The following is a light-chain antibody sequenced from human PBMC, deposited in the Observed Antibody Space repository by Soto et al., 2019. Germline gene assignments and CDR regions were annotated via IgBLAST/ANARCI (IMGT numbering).Light chain of an antibody. CDR2: EVN. J-gene: IGLJ1*01. Sequence: QSVLTQPPSASGSFGQSVTISCTGTSSDVGGYNYVSWYQQHPGKAHKLMIYEVNERPSGVPDRFSGSKSGNTASLTVSGLQADDEADYYCSSYSGTNYHYVFGTGTKVTVL. CDR3: SSYSGTNYHYV. V-gene: IGLV2-8*01. CDR1: SSDVGGYNY.